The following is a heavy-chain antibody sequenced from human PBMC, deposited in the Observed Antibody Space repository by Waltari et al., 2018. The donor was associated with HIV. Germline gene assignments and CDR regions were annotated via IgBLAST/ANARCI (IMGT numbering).Heavy chain of an antibody. D-gene: IGHD6-13*01. CDR1: GFTFDDYG. V-gene: IGHV3-20*01. J-gene: IGHJ3*02. CDR3: ARVNLGIAAAGASGAFDI. CDR2: INWNGGST. Sequence: EVQLVESGGGVVRPGGSLRLSCAASGFTFDDYGMSWVRQAPGKGLEWVSGINWNGGSTGYADSVKGRFTISRDNAKNSLYLQMNSLRAEDTALFHCARVNLGIAAAGASGAFDIWGQGTMVTVSS.